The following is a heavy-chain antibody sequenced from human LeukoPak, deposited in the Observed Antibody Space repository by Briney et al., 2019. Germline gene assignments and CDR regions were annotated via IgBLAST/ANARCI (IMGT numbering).Heavy chain of an antibody. D-gene: IGHD6-6*01. J-gene: IGHJ6*03. CDR2: ISFDGSNK. CDR3: ARDIAAHNYYYYYMDV. V-gene: IGHV3-30*04. CDR1: GFTFSSYT. Sequence: GGSLRLSCAASGFTFSSYTMHWVRQAPAKGLEWVAVISFDGSNKYYADSVKGRFTISRDNSKNTLYLQMNSLRAEDTAVYYCARDIAAHNYYYYYMDVWGKGTTVTVSS.